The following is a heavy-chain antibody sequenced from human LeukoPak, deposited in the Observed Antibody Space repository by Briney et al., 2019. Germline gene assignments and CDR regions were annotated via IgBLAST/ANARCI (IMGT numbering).Heavy chain of an antibody. V-gene: IGHV3-7*01. Sequence: GRSLRLSCAASGFTFSSYAMHWVRQAPGKGLEWEASIKQSRNETYYVESVQGRFIISRDTAKNSLFLQMNSLRVEDTAMYYCARGRFWWFAWGQGTLVTVSS. CDR2: IKQSRNET. D-gene: IGHD2-15*01. CDR1: GFTFSSYA. J-gene: IGHJ5*02. CDR3: ARGRFWWFA.